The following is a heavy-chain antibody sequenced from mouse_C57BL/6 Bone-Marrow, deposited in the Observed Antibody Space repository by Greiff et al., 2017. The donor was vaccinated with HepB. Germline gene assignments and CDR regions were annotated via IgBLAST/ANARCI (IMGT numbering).Heavy chain of an antibody. CDR2: IYPGSGST. CDR1: GYTFTSYW. V-gene: IGHV1-55*01. CDR3: ARDSSGYAWFAY. Sequence: VQLQQPGAELVKPGASVKMSCKASGYTFTSYWITWVKQRPGQGLEWIGDIYPGSGSTSYNEKFKSKATLTVDTSSSTAYMQLSSLTSEDSAVYYCARDSSGYAWFAYWGQGTLVTVSA. J-gene: IGHJ3*01. D-gene: IGHD3-2*02.